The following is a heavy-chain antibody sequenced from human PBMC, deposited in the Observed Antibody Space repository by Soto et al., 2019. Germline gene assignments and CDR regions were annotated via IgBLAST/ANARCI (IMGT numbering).Heavy chain of an antibody. CDR1: GGTFSSYA. Sequence: QVQLVQSGAEVKKPGSSVKVSCKASGGTFSSYAISWVRQAPGQGLEWMGGIIPIFGTANYAQKFQGRVTITADDSTRTAYMDLSSLRSEDTAVYYCATPPTTGNSYHYGMDVWGQRTTVTIS. V-gene: IGHV1-69*12. J-gene: IGHJ6*02. D-gene: IGHD4-17*01. CDR2: IIPIFGTA. CDR3: ATPPTTGNSYHYGMDV.